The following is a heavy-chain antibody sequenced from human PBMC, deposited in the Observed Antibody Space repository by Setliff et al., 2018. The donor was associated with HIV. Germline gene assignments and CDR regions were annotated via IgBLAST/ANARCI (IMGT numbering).Heavy chain of an antibody. CDR3: ARDHGMWDYGGNFLLREYFHH. J-gene: IGHJ1*01. CDR2: FHPYSCHT. Sequence: ASVKVSCKASGYTFNNYFLHWVRQAPGQGLEWMGRFHPYSCHTNYAQNFQGRVTMTMDASITTVSMELSRLTSDDTAVYYCARDHGMWDYGGNFLLREYFHHWGQGTLVTVSS. V-gene: IGHV1-2*06. CDR1: GYTFNNYF. D-gene: IGHD4-17*01.